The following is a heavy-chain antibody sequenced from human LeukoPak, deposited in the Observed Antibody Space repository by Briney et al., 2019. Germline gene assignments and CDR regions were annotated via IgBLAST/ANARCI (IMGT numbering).Heavy chain of an antibody. D-gene: IGHD1-26*01. CDR3: ANGPVGAIAY. V-gene: IGHV3-30*04. J-gene: IGHJ4*02. Sequence: GGSLRLSCAASGFTFSSYAMHWVRQAPGKGLEWVAVISYDGSNKYYADSLKGRFTISRDNAKNSLYLQMNSLRAEDTAVYYCANGPVGAIAYWGQGTLVTVSS. CDR1: GFTFSSYA. CDR2: ISYDGSNK.